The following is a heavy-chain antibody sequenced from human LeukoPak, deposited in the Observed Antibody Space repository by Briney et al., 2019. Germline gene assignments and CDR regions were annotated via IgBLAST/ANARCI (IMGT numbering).Heavy chain of an antibody. J-gene: IGHJ2*01. CDR2: IYTSGST. D-gene: IGHD3-10*01. V-gene: IGHV4-4*07. Sequence: SETLSLTCTVSGGSISSYYWSWIRQPAGKGLEWIGRIYTSGSTNYHPSLKSRVTMSVDTSKNQFSLKLSSVTAADTAVYYCARDLYYYGSGSYYPTDWYFDLWGRGTLVTVSS. CDR3: ARDLYYYGSGSYYPTDWYFDL. CDR1: GGSISSYY.